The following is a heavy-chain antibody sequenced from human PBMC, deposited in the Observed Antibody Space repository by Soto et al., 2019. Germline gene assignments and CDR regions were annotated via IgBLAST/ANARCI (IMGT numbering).Heavy chain of an antibody. Sequence: GSLVLTCTASGFTFSSYGMHWVRQAPGKGLEWVALISHDGNTQYYADSVKGRFSISRDNSRNTLSLQMHSLRAEDTAIYYCAKDITVATTWLWFVYGLDVWGQGTTVTV. CDR2: ISHDGNTQ. D-gene: IGHD6-19*01. J-gene: IGHJ6*02. CDR1: GFTFSSYG. V-gene: IGHV3-30*18. CDR3: AKDITVATTWLWFVYGLDV.